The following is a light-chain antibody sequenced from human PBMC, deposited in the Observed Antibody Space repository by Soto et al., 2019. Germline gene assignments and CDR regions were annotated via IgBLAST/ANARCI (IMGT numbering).Light chain of an antibody. CDR3: QQYKSYSFT. J-gene: IGKJ3*01. Sequence: GDRVTITCRASQSISSWLAWYQQKPGKAPKLLIYDASSLESGVPSRFSGSGSGTEFTLTISSLQPDDFATYYCQQYKSYSFTFSPGTKVDIK. CDR1: QSISSW. CDR2: DAS. V-gene: IGKV1-5*01.